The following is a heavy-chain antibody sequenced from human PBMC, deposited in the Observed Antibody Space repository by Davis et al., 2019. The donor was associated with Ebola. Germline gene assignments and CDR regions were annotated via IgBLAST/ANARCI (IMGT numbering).Heavy chain of an antibody. J-gene: IGHJ6*02. V-gene: IGHV4-59*08. D-gene: IGHD6-13*01. CDR1: GGSIITNY. CDR3: ARLDRGGSIAGSQDYYYDYGLDV. CDR2: IYYSGTT. Sequence: PGGSLRLSCTVSGGSIITNYWSWIRQPPGKGLEWIGYIYYSGTTNYHPSLKSRVTISVDTSKNQFSLKLRSVTAADTAVYYCARLDRGGSIAGSQDYYYDYGLDVWGQGTTVTVSS.